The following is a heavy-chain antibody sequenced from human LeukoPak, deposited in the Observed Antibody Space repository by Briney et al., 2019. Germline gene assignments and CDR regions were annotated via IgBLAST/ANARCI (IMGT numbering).Heavy chain of an antibody. D-gene: IGHD3-10*01. CDR2: MNPNSGNT. V-gene: IGHV1-8*01. CDR3: ARGRQSRGWCGEFDYYYYGMDV. Sequence: GASVKVSCKASGYTFTSYDINWVRQATGQGLEWMGWMNPNSGNTGYEQKFQGRVTMTRNTSISTAYMELSSLRSEDTAVYYCARGRQSRGWCGEFDYYYYGMDVWGQGTTVTVSS. CDR1: GYTFTSYD. J-gene: IGHJ6*02.